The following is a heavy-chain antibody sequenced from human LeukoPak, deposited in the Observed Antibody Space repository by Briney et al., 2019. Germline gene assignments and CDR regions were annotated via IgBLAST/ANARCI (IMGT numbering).Heavy chain of an antibody. CDR3: ARGHPRQNFVGATSYNWFDP. CDR1: DYTFTSSG. J-gene: IGHJ5*02. D-gene: IGHD1-26*01. Sequence: ASVKVSCKASDYTFTSSGISWVRQAPGLGLEWLVCISAYNGNTNYAQKLQGRVTMTTDTSTSTAYMELRSLRSDDTAVYYCARGHPRQNFVGATSYNWFDPWGQGTLVTVSS. CDR2: ISAYNGNT. V-gene: IGHV1-18*01.